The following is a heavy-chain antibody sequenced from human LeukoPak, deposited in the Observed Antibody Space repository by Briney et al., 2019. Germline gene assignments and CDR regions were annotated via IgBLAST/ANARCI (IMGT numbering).Heavy chain of an antibody. Sequence: SETLSLTCSVSGFSISTGYYWAWIRQPPGKGLEWIGSFFQLGGTYYNPSLKNRVTISVDTSKNEFSLTLTSVTAADTAIYYCAKDDRLLTNWFDPWGQGTLVTVSS. V-gene: IGHV4-38-2*02. CDR2: FFQLGGT. CDR3: AKDDRLLTNWFDP. J-gene: IGHJ5*02. D-gene: IGHD2-8*01. CDR1: GFSISTGYY.